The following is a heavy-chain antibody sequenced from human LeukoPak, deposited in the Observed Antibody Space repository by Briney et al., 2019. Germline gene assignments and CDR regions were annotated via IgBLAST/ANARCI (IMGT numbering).Heavy chain of an antibody. Sequence: GGSLRLSCAASGFTFSNFAISWVRQAPGKGLEWVSVITGSGADTYYTPSMRGRFTISRDNSNSMLYLHMSSLRAEDTAIYYCAKDGCQWHDSWGQGILVTVSS. CDR1: GFTFSNFA. CDR2: ITGSGADT. D-gene: IGHD6-19*01. V-gene: IGHV3-23*01. CDR3: AKDGCQWHDS. J-gene: IGHJ5*02.